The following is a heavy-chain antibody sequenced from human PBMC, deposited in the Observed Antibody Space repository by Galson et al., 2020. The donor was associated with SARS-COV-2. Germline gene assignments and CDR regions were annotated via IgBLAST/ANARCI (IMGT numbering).Heavy chain of an antibody. CDR1: GYSFSSYW. J-gene: IGHJ3*02. D-gene: IGHD1-26*01. V-gene: IGHV5-10-1*01. Sequence: HGESLKISCKGSGYSFSSYWISWVRQMPGKGLEWMGTIDPSDSYIRYSPSFEGHVTISADKSITTAYLQWSSLKASDTAMFYCGRHASGSYDPFDMWGRGTMVTVSS. CDR2: IDPSDSYI. CDR3: GRHASGSYDPFDM.